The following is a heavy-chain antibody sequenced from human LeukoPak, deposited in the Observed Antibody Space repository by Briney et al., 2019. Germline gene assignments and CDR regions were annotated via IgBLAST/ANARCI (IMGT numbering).Heavy chain of an antibody. V-gene: IGHV3-33*01. Sequence: PGRSLRLSCAASGFTFSRYGMHWVRQAPGKGLEWVAFIWDDGSNKGYEDSVKGRFTISRDNSKNTLYLQMNSLIVGDTAIYYCARDSGRYNYGPYHYWGQGILVTVSS. CDR2: IWDDGSNK. D-gene: IGHD5-18*01. CDR1: GFTFSRYG. J-gene: IGHJ4*02. CDR3: ARDSGRYNYGPYHY.